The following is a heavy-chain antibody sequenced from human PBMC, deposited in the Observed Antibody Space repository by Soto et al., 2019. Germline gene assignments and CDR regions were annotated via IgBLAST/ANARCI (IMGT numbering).Heavy chain of an antibody. D-gene: IGHD3-9*01. CDR3: ASHLTMTGTRGFDS. Sequence: QVQLQESGPGLVKPPGTLSLTCTVSSGSITSSKWWSWVRQPPGKGLEWIGEIYHGGSTNYNPSLMGRVTLSVDKSKNQFSLQLNSVPAADTAVYYCASHLTMTGTRGFDSWGQGTLVTVSS. V-gene: IGHV4-4*03. CDR1: SGSITSSKW. CDR2: IYHGGST. J-gene: IGHJ4*02.